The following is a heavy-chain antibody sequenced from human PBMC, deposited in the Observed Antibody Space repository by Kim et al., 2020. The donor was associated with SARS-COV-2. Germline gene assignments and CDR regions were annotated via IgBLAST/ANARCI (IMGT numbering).Heavy chain of an antibody. CDR1: GGSISSSSYY. CDR3: ARHVGYCSGGSCYGFDYFDY. D-gene: IGHD2-15*01. Sequence: SETLSLTCTVSGGSISSSSYYWGWIRQPPGKGLEWIGSIYYSGSTYYNPSLKSRVTISVDTSKNQFSLKLSSVTAADTAVYYCARHVGYCSGGSCYGFDYFDYWGQGTLVTVSS. V-gene: IGHV4-39*01. CDR2: IYYSGST. J-gene: IGHJ4*02.